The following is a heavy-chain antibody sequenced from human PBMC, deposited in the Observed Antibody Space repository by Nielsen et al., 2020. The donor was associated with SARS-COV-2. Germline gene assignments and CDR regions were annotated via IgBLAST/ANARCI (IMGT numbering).Heavy chain of an antibody. CDR2: IYSGGST. D-gene: IGHD6-19*01. CDR1: GFTVSSSY. Sequence: GESLKISCAASGFTVSSSYMSWVRQAPGKGLEWVSVIYSGGSTYYADSVKGRFTISRDNSKNTLYLQMNSLRAEDTAVYYCASEIAVAGLDYWGQGTLVTVSS. V-gene: IGHV3-53*01. CDR3: ASEIAVAGLDY. J-gene: IGHJ4*02.